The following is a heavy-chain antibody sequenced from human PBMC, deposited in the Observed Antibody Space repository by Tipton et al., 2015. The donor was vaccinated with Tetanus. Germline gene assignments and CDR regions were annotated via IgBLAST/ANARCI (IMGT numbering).Heavy chain of an antibody. V-gene: IGHV4-61*08. D-gene: IGHD2-21*02. J-gene: IGHJ6*02. CDR3: ARFYCGGACHSPYYNGVDV. CDR2: VYPTGST. CDR1: GASVSGGVEY. Sequence: TLSLTCAVSGASVSGGVEYWTWLRQSPGNGLEWIGHVYPTGSTYYNPSLESRITLSVDKSRNQFSLKVWSVTTADTAIYYCARFYCGGACHSPYYNGVDVWGQGTAVTVS.